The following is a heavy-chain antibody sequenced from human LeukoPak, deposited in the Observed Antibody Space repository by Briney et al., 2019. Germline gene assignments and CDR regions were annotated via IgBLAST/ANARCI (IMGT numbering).Heavy chain of an antibody. CDR1: GFTFSGHW. D-gene: IGHD6-13*01. CDR2: IKEDGSKT. J-gene: IGHJ4*02. Sequence: GGSLRLSCAASGFTFSGHWMTWVRQAPGKGLEWVANIKEDGSKTNYADSVKGRFTISRDNAKNSLFLQMNSLRAEDTAVYYCAKDRIGIAAAGTEVRYFDYWGQGTLVTVSP. V-gene: IGHV3-7*03. CDR3: AKDRIGIAAAGTEVRYFDY.